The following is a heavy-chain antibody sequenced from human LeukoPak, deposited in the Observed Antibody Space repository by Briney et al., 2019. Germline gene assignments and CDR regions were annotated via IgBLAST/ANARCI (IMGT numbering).Heavy chain of an antibody. CDR2: IYYRGST. J-gene: IGHJ4*02. V-gene: IGHV4-39*01. D-gene: IGHD6-19*01. Sequence: SETLSLTCTVPGGSIRISSYYWGWIRQPPGKGLECLGSIYYRGSTYYNASLKSRGTISVDTSKNQFFLKLNSVTAADTAVYFCARQVVAVAGTGYFDYWGQGTLVTVSS. CDR3: ARQVVAVAGTGYFDY. CDR1: GGSIRISSYY.